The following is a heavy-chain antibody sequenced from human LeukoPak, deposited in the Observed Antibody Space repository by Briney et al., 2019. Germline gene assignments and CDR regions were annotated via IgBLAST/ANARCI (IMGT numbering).Heavy chain of an antibody. D-gene: IGHD3-3*01. CDR2: IYYSGST. J-gene: IGHJ5*02. CDR1: GGSISSGGYY. CDR3: ARVDDFWRWFDP. Sequence: SETLSLTCTVSGGSISSGGYYWSWIRQHPGKGLEWIGYIYYSGSTYYNPSLKSRVTISVDTSKNQFPLKLSSVTAADTAVYYCARVDDFWRWFDPWGQGTLVTVSS. V-gene: IGHV4-31*03.